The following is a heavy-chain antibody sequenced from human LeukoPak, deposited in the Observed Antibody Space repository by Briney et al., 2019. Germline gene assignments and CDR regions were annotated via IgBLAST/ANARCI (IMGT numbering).Heavy chain of an antibody. CDR3: ARDGQSTYGYPHFDL. CDR1: GFTLADYH. CDR2: IHCATGAT. D-gene: IGHD5-18*01. V-gene: IGHV1-2*02. J-gene: IGHJ4*02. Sequence: GASVKVSCKASGFTLADYHIHWVRQAPGQGLEWMGYIHCATGATNFAPKLQGRVSMTRDTSISTTYMEVTGLRSDDTAMYYCARDGQSTYGYPHFDLWGQGSLVTVSS.